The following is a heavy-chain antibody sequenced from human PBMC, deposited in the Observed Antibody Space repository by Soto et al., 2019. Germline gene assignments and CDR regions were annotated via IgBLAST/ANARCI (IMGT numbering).Heavy chain of an antibody. J-gene: IGHJ4*02. Sequence: QVQLVQSGAEVKKPGASVKVSCKASGYTFTSYAMHWVRQAPGQRLEWMGWINAGNGNTKYSQKFQGRVTITRDTSASTAYMELSSLRSEDTALYYCARDTDLLDYWGQGTLVTVSS. CDR2: INAGNGNT. CDR3: ARDTDLLDY. CDR1: GYTFTSYA. V-gene: IGHV1-3*01.